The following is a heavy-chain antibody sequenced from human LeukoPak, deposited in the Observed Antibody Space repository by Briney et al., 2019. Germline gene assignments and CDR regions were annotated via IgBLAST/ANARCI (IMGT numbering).Heavy chain of an antibody. D-gene: IGHD6-13*01. J-gene: IGHJ4*02. Sequence: SETLSLTCTVSGGSISSYYWSWIRQPPGKGLEWIGYIYYSGNTLYNPSLKSRVTISVDTSKNQFSLKLSSVTAADTAVYYCARLYSSSWLFDYWGQGTLVTVSS. CDR2: IYYSGNT. CDR3: ARLYSSSWLFDY. V-gene: IGHV4-59*08. CDR1: GGSISSYY.